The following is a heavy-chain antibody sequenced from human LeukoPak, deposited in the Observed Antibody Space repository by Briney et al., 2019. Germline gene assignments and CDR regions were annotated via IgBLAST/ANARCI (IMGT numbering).Heavy chain of an antibody. CDR3: ARDGEQWLVRAYYFDY. J-gene: IGHJ4*02. V-gene: IGHV1-18*01. D-gene: IGHD6-19*01. CDR1: GYTFTSYG. CDR2: ISAYNGNT. Sequence: GASVNVSCKASGYTFTSYGISWVRQAPGQGLEWMGWISAYNGNTNYAQKLQGRVTMTTATSTSTASLELRSLRSDDTAVYYCARDGEQWLVRAYYFDYWGQGTLVTVSS.